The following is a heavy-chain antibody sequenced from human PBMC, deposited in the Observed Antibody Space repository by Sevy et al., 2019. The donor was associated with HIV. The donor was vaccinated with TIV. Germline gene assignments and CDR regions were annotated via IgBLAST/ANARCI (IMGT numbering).Heavy chain of an antibody. CDR2: ISYDGNLK. Sequence: GGSLRLSCAASGFTFNFYGMHWVRQAPGKGLEWVALISYDGNLKYYADSAKGRFTISRDNSKNTLYLQMNSLRPEDRAVYYCVKAPNDYDNSGCAGLEVWGQGTTVTVSS. D-gene: IGHD3-22*01. J-gene: IGHJ6*02. V-gene: IGHV3-30*18. CDR3: VKAPNDYDNSGCAGLEV. CDR1: GFTFNFYG.